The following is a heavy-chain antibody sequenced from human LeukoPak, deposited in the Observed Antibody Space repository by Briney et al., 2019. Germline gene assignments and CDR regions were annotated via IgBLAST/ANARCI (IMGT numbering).Heavy chain of an antibody. V-gene: IGHV3-9*01. CDR3: ANVPRMRTHHYGMDV. D-gene: IGHD1-1*01. J-gene: IGHJ6*02. CDR1: GFTFDDYA. CDR2: ISWNSGSI. Sequence: QPGRSLRLSCAASGFTFDDYAMHWVRQAPGKGLEWVSGISWNSGSIGYADSVKGRFTISRDNSKNTLYLQMNSLRAEDTAVYYCANVPRMRTHHYGMDVWGQGTTVTVSS.